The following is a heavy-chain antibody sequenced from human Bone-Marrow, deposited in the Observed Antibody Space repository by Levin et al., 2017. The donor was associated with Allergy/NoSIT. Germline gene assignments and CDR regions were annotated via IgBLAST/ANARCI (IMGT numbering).Heavy chain of an antibody. D-gene: IGHD3-16*01. V-gene: IGHV3-48*03. CDR2: ISSGGGRR. Sequence: GGSLRLSCTGSGFTFDTYDMNWVRQAPGKGLEWVSYISSGGGRRHYADSVKGRFTISRDNTKDSLYLQMDGLRVDDTGIYYCARGGPYGYWGQGTLVTVSS. CDR3: ARGGPYGY. CDR1: GFTFDTYD. J-gene: IGHJ4*02.